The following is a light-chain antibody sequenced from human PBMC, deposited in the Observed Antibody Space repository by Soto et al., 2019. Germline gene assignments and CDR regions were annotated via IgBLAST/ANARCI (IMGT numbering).Light chain of an antibody. J-gene: IGKJ4*01. CDR1: QSVSSNF. Sequence: EIVLTQSPGTLSLSPGERATLSCRASQSVSSNFLAWYQQKPGQPPRLLMYGASSRATSIPDRFSGSGSGTDFTLTISRLEPEDFAVYYCQQRSNWPSLTFGGGTKVEIK. CDR2: GAS. CDR3: QQRSNWPSLT. V-gene: IGKV3D-20*02.